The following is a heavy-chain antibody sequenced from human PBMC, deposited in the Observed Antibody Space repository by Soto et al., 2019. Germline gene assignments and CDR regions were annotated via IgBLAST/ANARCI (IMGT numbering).Heavy chain of an antibody. Sequence: GASVKVSCKASGGTFSSYAISWVRQAPGQGLEWMGGIIPIFGTANYAQKFQGRVTITADKSTSTAYMELSSLRSEDTAVYYCARDSGYCSSTSCPKGPYYYYGMDVWGQGTTVTVSS. J-gene: IGHJ6*02. CDR1: GGTFSSYA. D-gene: IGHD2-2*03. V-gene: IGHV1-69*06. CDR3: ARDSGYCSSTSCPKGPYYYYGMDV. CDR2: IIPIFGTA.